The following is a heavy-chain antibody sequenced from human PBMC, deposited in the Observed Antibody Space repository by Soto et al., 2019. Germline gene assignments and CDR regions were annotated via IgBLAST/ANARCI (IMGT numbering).Heavy chain of an antibody. D-gene: IGHD3-10*01. V-gene: IGHV3-74*01. CDR3: ARGASGRYYMDV. J-gene: IGHJ6*03. Sequence: EVQLVESGGGLVQPGGSLRLSCAASGFTFSNYWIHWVRQAPGKGLVWVSRINSDGSRINYADSVRGRFTISRDNAKNTLYLQVNSLRAEDTAVYYCARGASGRYYMDVWGKGTTVTVSS. CDR2: INSDGSRI. CDR1: GFTFSNYW.